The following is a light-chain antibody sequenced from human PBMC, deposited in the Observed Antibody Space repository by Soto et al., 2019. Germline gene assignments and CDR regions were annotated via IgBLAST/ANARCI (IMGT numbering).Light chain of an antibody. V-gene: IGKV1-39*01. CDR1: QSISTY. J-gene: IGKJ2*03. CDR2: VAS. CDR3: QQSYNTPYS. Sequence: DIQMTQSPSSLSASVGDSVTIICRASQSISTYLNWYQQKPGKVPKLLISVASNLQSGVPSRFSGSGSGTDFTLTISSLKTEDFATYYCQQSYNTPYSFGQGTKLDIK.